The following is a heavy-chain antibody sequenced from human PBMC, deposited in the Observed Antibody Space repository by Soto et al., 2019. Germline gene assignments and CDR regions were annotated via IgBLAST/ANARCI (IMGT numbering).Heavy chain of an antibody. CDR2: IHYSGNY. J-gene: IGHJ3*02. Sequence: SETLSLTCTVSGDSIGSHYLSWVRQSPGKELECIGWIHYSGNYIYNPSLKGRVSMSLDTSKNQFSLKLTSVSAAVTAVYYCARRDKEEYAFDIWGPGTMVTVSS. CDR1: GDSIGSHY. V-gene: IGHV4-59*08. D-gene: IGHD3-9*01. CDR3: ARRDKEEYAFDI.